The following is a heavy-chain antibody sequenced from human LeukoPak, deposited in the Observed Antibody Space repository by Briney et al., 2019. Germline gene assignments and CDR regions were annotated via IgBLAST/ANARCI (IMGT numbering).Heavy chain of an antibody. J-gene: IGHJ4*02. D-gene: IGHD2-2*01. CDR3: ARGRAAFVVVPAATLRPFDY. CDR1: GGSFSGYY. V-gene: IGHV4-34*01. CDR2: INHSGST. Sequence: SETLSLTCAVYGGSFSGYYWSWIRQPPGKGLEWIGEINHSGSTNYNPSLKSRVTISVDTSKNQFSLKLSSVTAADTAVYYCARGRAAFVVVPAATLRPFDYWGQGTLVTVSS.